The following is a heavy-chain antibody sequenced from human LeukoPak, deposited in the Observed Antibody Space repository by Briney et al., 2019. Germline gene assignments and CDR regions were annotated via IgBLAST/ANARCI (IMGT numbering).Heavy chain of an antibody. V-gene: IGHV1-69*13. D-gene: IGHD2-2*01. CDR2: IIAIFGTA. CDR1: GGTLSRFA. CDR3: ARVVTPRYCSSPSCYWKGWFDP. J-gene: IGHJ5*02. Sequence: SVKVSCKASGGTLSRFAISWVRQAPGQGLEWMGGIIAIFGTANYAQKFQGRVTITADESTSTAYMELSSLTSEDTAVYYCARVVTPRYCSSPSCYWKGWFDPWGQGTLVTVSS.